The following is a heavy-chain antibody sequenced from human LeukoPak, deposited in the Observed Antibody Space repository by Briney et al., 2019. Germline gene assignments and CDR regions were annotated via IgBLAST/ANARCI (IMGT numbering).Heavy chain of an antibody. Sequence: SETLSLTCTVSGGSISSYYWSWIRQPAGKGLEWIGRIYTSGSTNYNPSLKSRVTMSVDTSKNQFSLKLSSVTAADTAVYYCAGEKRIYYDSSGYYSYLQHWGQGTLVTVSS. D-gene: IGHD3-22*01. CDR3: AGEKRIYYDSSGYYSYLQH. CDR1: GGSISSYY. V-gene: IGHV4-4*07. CDR2: IYTSGST. J-gene: IGHJ1*01.